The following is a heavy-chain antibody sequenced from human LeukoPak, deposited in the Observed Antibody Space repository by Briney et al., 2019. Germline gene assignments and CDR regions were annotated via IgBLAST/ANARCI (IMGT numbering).Heavy chain of an antibody. CDR3: ARWGPYDSSGYYYRPSFDY. V-gene: IGHV3-30*04. CDR2: ISYDGSNK. D-gene: IGHD3-22*01. Sequence: GGSLRLSSAASGFTFSSYAMHWVRQAPGKGLEWVAVISYDGSNKYYADSVKGRFTISRDNSKNTLYLQMNSLRAEDTAVYYCARWGPYDSSGYYYRPSFDYWGQGTLVTVSS. J-gene: IGHJ4*02. CDR1: GFTFSSYA.